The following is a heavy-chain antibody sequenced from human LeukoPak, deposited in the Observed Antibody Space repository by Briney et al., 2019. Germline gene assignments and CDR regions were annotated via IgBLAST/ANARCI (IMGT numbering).Heavy chain of an antibody. V-gene: IGHV3-66*01. CDR2: IYSGGST. CDR1: GFTVSRNY. D-gene: IGHD5-18*01. Sequence: VGSLRLSCAASGFTVSRNYMSWVRQAPGKGLEWDSVIYSGGSTYYADSVKGRFTISRDNSKNTLYLQMNSLRAEDTAVYYCAREGDTAIVPNYYYYGMDFWGQGTTVTVSS. CDR3: AREGDTAIVPNYYYYGMDF. J-gene: IGHJ6*02.